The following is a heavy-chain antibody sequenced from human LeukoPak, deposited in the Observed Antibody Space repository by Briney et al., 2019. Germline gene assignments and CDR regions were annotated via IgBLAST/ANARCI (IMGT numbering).Heavy chain of an antibody. J-gene: IGHJ4*02. D-gene: IGHD3-16*01. CDR3: AKDSLADIDY. CDR2: IRHDGSIK. Sequence: GGSLRLSCAASGFIFSTYGMYWVRQAPGKGLEGVAFIRHDGSIKNYAGSVKGRSTISRDNSKNTLYLQMNSLRAEDTAVYYCAKDSLADIDYWGQGTLVTVSS. CDR1: GFIFSTYG. V-gene: IGHV3-30*02.